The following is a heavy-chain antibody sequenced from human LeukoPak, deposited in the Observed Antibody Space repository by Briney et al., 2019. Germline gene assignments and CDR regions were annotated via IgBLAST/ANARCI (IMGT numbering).Heavy chain of an antibody. CDR2: ISWNSGSI. CDR1: GFTFGDYA. J-gene: IGHJ4*02. CDR3: AKGFRTNWSSGYVTYFDY. D-gene: IGHD3-22*01. V-gene: IGHV3-9*01. Sequence: SGGSLRLSWAASGFTFGDYAMHWVRQAPGKGLEWVSCISWNSGSIGYADYVKGRFTISRDNAKNSLYLQMNSLRAEDTALYYCAKGFRTNWSSGYVTYFDYWGQGTLVTVSS.